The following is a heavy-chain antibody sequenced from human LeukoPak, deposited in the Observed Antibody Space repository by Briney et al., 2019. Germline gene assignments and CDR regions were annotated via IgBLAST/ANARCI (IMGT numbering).Heavy chain of an antibody. CDR3: ARDGNSGYNSDYYYGMDV. V-gene: IGHV3-30*04. J-gene: IGHJ6*04. CDR1: GFPFSKFA. D-gene: IGHD5-12*01. CDR2: ISYDGSNK. Sequence: PGGSLRLSCAASGFPFSKFAMHWVRQAPCKGLECVATISYDGSNKYYADSVKGRFTISRDNSKNTLYLQMNSLRPGDTAIYYCARDGNSGYNSDYYYGMDVWGKGTTVTVSS.